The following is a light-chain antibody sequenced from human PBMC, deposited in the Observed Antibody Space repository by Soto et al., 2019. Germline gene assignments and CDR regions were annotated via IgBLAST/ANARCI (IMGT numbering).Light chain of an antibody. J-gene: IGKJ1*01. CDR1: QIISSY. CDR3: QQSYSTPWT. V-gene: IGKV1-39*01. Sequence: DIQMTQSPSSLSASVGDRVTITCRSSQIISSYLNWYQQKPGKAPKLLIYAASSLQSGVPSRFSGSGSGTDFTLTISSRQPEDCATYYCQQSYSTPWTFGQGTKVEIK. CDR2: AAS.